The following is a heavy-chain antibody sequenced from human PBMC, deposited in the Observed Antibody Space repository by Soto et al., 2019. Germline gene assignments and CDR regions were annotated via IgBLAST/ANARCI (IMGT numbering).Heavy chain of an antibody. CDR1: GYTFTSYG. Sequence: ASVKVSCKASGYTFTSYGISWVRQAPGQGLEWMGWISAYNGNTNYAQKLQGRVTMTAETSTSTAYMELRSMKYDDTAVYYSARDLVSSGSSSSIASDAFDIWGQGTMVTVSS. D-gene: IGHD6-6*01. V-gene: IGHV1-18*01. CDR2: ISAYNGNT. CDR3: ARDLVSSGSSSSIASDAFDI. J-gene: IGHJ3*02.